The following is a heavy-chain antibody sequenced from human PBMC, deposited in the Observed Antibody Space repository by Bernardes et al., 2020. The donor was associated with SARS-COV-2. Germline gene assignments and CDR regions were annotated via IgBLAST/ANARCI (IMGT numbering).Heavy chain of an antibody. CDR3: ARAREGIYGDLYYFDY. CDR1: GFTFSNYW. D-gene: IGHD4-17*01. J-gene: IGHJ4*02. CDR2: INSEGSST. Sequence: GGSLRLSCAASGFTFSNYWMHWVRQAPGKGLVWVSRINSEGSSTSYADSVKGRFTISRDNAKNTLYLQMNSLRAEDTAVYYCARAREGIYGDLYYFDYWGQGTLVTVSS. V-gene: IGHV3-74*01.